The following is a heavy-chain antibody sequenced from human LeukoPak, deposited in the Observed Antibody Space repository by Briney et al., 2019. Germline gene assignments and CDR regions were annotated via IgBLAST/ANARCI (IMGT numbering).Heavy chain of an antibody. J-gene: IGHJ6*03. Sequence: SETLSLTCTVSGGSISSHYWSWIRQPPGKGLEWIGYIYYSGSTNYNPSLKSRVTISVDTSKNQFSLKLSSVTAADTAVYYCARVDYSNYYYYYMDVWGKGTTVTVSS. V-gene: IGHV4-59*11. D-gene: IGHD4-11*01. CDR2: IYYSGST. CDR3: ARVDYSNYYYYYMDV. CDR1: GGSISSHY.